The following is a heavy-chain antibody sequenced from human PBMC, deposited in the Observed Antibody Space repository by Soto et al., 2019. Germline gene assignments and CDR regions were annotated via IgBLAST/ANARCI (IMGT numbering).Heavy chain of an antibody. D-gene: IGHD3-10*01. J-gene: IGHJ4*02. Sequence: SETLSLTCTVSAGSVSSGSYYWSWIRQPPGKGLEWIGYIYYSGSTNYNPSLKSRVTISVDTSKNQFSLKLSSVTAADTAVYYCARDYYGSGSSRAFDYWGQGTLVTVS. CDR2: IYYSGST. V-gene: IGHV4-61*01. CDR3: ARDYYGSGSSRAFDY. CDR1: AGSVSSGSYY.